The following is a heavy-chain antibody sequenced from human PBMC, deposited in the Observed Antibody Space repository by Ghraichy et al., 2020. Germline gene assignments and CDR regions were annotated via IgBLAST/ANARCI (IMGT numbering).Heavy chain of an antibody. J-gene: IGHJ6*02. CDR3: ARGGVTIFGVVAVDMDV. D-gene: IGHD3-3*01. CDR1: GGSLSGYY. CDR2: INHSGST. Sequence: SETLSLTCAVYGGSLSGYYWSWIRQPPGKGLEWIGEINHSGSTNYNPSLKSRVTISVDTSKNQFSLKLSSVTAADTAVYYCARGGVTIFGVVAVDMDVWGQGTTVTVSS. V-gene: IGHV4-34*01.